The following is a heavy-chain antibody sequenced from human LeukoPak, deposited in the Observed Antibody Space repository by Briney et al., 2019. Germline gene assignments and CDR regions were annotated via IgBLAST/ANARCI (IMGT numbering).Heavy chain of an antibody. CDR3: ARGGGYPPLDY. D-gene: IGHD6-25*01. CDR1: GGSFSGYY. Sequence: SETLSLTCAVYGGSFSGYYWSWIRQPPGKGLEWIGEVNHSGSTNYNPSLKSRVTISVDTSKNQFSLKLSSVTAADTAVYYCARGGGYPPLDYWGQGTLVTVSS. CDR2: VNHSGST. J-gene: IGHJ4*02. V-gene: IGHV4-34*01.